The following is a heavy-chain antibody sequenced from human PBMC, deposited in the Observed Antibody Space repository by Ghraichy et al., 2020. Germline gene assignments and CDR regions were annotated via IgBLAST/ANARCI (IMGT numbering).Heavy chain of an antibody. CDR2: ISSSSSYI. V-gene: IGHV3-21*01. Sequence: GGSLRLSCAASGFTFSSYSMNWVRQAPGKGLEWVSSISSSSSYIYYADSVKGRFTISRDNAKNSLYLQMNSLRAEDTAVYYCARVLFRDGSYPTYYYYYGMDVWGQGTTVTVS. J-gene: IGHJ6*02. CDR3: ARVLFRDGSYPTYYYYYGMDV. CDR1: GFTFSSYS. D-gene: IGHD1-26*01.